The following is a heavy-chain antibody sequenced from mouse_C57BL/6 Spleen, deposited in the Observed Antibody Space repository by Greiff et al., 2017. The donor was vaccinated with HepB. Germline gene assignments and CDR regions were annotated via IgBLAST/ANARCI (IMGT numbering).Heavy chain of an antibody. CDR1: GFTFSSYA. Sequence: EVKLMESGGGLVKPGGSLKLSCAASGFTFSSYAMSWVRQTPEKRLEWVATISDGGSYTYYPDNVKGRFTISRDNAKNNLYLQMSHLKSEDTAMYYCAREGIYYYGSSSYYYAMDYWGQGTSVTVSS. D-gene: IGHD1-1*01. V-gene: IGHV5-4*01. J-gene: IGHJ4*01. CDR3: AREGIYYYGSSSYYYAMDY. CDR2: ISDGGSYT.